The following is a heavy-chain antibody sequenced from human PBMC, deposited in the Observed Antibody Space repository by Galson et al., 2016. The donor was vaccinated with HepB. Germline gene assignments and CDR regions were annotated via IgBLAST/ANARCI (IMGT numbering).Heavy chain of an antibody. CDR3: AAHPVDFSY. Sequence: ETLSLTCAVSGDSISSTYWRSWVRQPPGKGLEWIGEITPSGGTNYNPSLRSRVTLSEDRSKNQFSLRLSSVTAADTAVYYCAAHPVDFSYWGQGMLVTVSS. J-gene: IGHJ4*02. CDR1: GDSISSTYW. V-gene: IGHV4-4*02. CDR2: ITPSGGT. D-gene: IGHD3/OR15-3a*01.